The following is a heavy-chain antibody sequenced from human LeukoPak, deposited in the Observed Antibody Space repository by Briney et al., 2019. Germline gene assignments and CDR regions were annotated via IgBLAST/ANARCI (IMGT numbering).Heavy chain of an antibody. CDR2: IYYSGST. CDR1: GGSISSYY. V-gene: IGHV4-59*01. D-gene: IGHD3-10*01. CDR3: ARGSPVLLWFGEPSHLPFDY. J-gene: IGHJ4*02. Sequence: SKTLSLTCTVSGGSISSYYWSWIRQPPGKGLEWIGYIYYSGSTNYNPSLKSRVTISVDTSKNQFSLKLSSVTAADTAVYYCARGSPVLLWFGEPSHLPFDYWGQGTLVTVSS.